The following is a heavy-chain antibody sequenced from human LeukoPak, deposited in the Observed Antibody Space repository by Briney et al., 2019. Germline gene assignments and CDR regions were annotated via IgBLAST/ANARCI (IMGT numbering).Heavy chain of an antibody. CDR1: GVSISSYY. Sequence: SETLSLTCTVSGVSISSYYWSWIRQPPGKGLELIGYIYYSGSTNYNPSLKSRVTISVDTSKNQFSLRLSSVTAADTAVYYCASYCSGGSCYNPSFDYWGQGTLATVSS. J-gene: IGHJ4*02. CDR2: IYYSGST. D-gene: IGHD2-15*01. V-gene: IGHV4-59*12. CDR3: ASYCSGGSCYNPSFDY.